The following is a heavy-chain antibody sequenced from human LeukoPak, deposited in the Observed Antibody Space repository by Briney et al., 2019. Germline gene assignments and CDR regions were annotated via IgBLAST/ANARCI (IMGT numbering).Heavy chain of an antibody. CDR3: ARVNSPDSSGYSPVIDY. J-gene: IGHJ4*02. V-gene: IGHV4-59*01. Sequence: SETLSLTCTVSGGSINSYYWSWIRQPPGKGLEWIGYIYYSGSTNYNPSLKSRVTISVDTSKNQFSLKLSSVTAADTAVYYCARVNSPDSSGYSPVIDYWGQGTLVTVSS. D-gene: IGHD3-22*01. CDR1: GGSINSYY. CDR2: IYYSGST.